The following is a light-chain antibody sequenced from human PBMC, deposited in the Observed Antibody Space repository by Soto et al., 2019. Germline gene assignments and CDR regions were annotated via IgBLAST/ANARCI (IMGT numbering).Light chain of an antibody. J-gene: IGKJ4*01. CDR2: GAS. CDR3: QQYNNWPPLT. V-gene: IGKV3-15*01. CDR1: QSVSSN. Sequence: VMTQSPATLSVSPGERATLSCRASQSVSSNLAWYQQKPGQAPRLLIYGASTRATGIPARFSGSGSGTEFTLTISSLQSEDFAVYYCQQYNNWPPLTFGGGTKVDIK.